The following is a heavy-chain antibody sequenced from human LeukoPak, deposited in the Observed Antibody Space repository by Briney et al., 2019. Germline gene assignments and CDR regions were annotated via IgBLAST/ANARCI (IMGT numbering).Heavy chain of an antibody. V-gene: IGHV1-18*01. CDR3: ARDLRIAAAGSRAVSDP. CDR2: ISAYNGNT. CDR1: GYTSTSYG. D-gene: IGHD6-13*01. Sequence: ASVKVSCKASGYTSTSYGISWVRQAPGQGLEWMGWISAYNGNTNYAQKLQGRVTMTTDTSTSTAYMELRSLRSDDTAVYYCARDLRIAAAGSRAVSDPWGQGTLVTVSS. J-gene: IGHJ5*02.